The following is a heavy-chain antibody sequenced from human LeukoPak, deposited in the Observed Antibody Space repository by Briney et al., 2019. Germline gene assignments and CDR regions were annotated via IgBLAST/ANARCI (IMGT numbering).Heavy chain of an antibody. D-gene: IGHD2-2*03. Sequence: PSETLSLTCTVSGGSISSYYWSWIRQPAGKGLEWIRRIYTSGSTNYNPSLKSRVTMSVDTSKNQFSLKLSSVTAADTAVYYCARDLGIVVVPAAQTESWFDPWGQGTLVTVSS. CDR2: IYTSGST. J-gene: IGHJ5*02. CDR3: ARDLGIVVVPAAQTESWFDP. CDR1: GGSISSYY. V-gene: IGHV4-4*07.